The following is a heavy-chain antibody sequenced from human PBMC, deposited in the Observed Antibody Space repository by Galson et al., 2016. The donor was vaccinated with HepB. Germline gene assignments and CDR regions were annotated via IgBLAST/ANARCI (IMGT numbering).Heavy chain of an antibody. D-gene: IGHD2-2*01. CDR3: ARQVPAARGDWFDP. CDR2: IYHSGST. Sequence: TLSLTCAVSGASISSGSDSWRWIRQPPGKGLEWLGRIYHSGSTYYNPSLKRRVSMSVDTSLNQISLMLTSVTAADTAVYYCARQVPAARGDWFDPWGQGTLVTVFS. CDR1: GASISSGSDS. V-gene: IGHV4-30-2*01. J-gene: IGHJ5*02.